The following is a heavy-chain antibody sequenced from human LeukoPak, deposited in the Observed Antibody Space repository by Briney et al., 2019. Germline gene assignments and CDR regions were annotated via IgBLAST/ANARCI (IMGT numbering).Heavy chain of an antibody. CDR3: ARLPDPYGGDSNYYYYMDV. V-gene: IGHV4-4*07. D-gene: IGHD4-23*01. J-gene: IGHJ6*03. CDR1: GGSISRYY. Sequence: SETLSLTCTVSGGSISRYYRTWIRQPAGKGLEWIGRMHTSGSVNYNTSLKSRVTMSADTSKNQFSLNLNTVTAADTAVYYCARLPDPYGGDSNYYYYMDVWGKGTTVTVFS. CDR2: MHTSGSV.